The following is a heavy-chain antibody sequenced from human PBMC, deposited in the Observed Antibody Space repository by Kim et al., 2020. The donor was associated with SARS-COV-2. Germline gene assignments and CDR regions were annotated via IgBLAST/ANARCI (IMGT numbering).Heavy chain of an antibody. CDR2: ISTDHGKT. CDR3: ARDYTPSSGYYPDY. V-gene: IGHV1-18*01. J-gene: IGHJ4*02. CDR1: GYTFTFHA. D-gene: IGHD3-16*01. Sequence: ASVKVSCKASGYTFTFHAINWVRQAPGQGLEWMGWISTDHGKTDVSQKFQGRLTMTTDTSTSTAHMELGSLTSDDTALYFFARDYTPSSGYYPDYWGQGTLVTVS.